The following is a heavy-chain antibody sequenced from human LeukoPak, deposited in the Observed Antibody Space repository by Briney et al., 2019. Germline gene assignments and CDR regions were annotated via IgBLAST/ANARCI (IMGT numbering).Heavy chain of an antibody. Sequence: PGGSLRLSCTASGFNFNIYMMNWVRQAPGKGLEWVSCIRGAGTDINYADSVKGRFTISRDNAENSVYLQMNSLRDEDTAVYYCARDQGHYYYFMDVWGKGTTVTVSS. J-gene: IGHJ6*03. CDR1: GFNFNIYM. CDR2: IRGAGTDI. V-gene: IGHV3-48*02. CDR3: ARDQGHYYYFMDV.